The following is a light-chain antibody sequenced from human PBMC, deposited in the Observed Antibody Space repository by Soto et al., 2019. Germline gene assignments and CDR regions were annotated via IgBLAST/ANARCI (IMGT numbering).Light chain of an antibody. CDR2: EVN. Sequence: QSALTQPRSVSGSPGQSVTISCTGTSSDVGGYNYVSWYQQHPGKAPKLMISEVNNRPSGVSNRFSGSKSGNTAYLTISGLQVEDWAEYFCFSFTTPSTHVVGTGTKCTAL. J-gene: IGLJ1*01. V-gene: IGLV2-14*01. CDR1: SSDVGGYNY. CDR3: FSFTTPSTHV.